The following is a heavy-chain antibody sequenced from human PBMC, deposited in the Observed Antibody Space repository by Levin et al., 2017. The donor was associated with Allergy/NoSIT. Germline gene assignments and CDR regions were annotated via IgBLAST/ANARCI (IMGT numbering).Heavy chain of an antibody. CDR1: GFTFSSYG. CDR2: ISYDGSNK. CDR3: AKSGGPSLRYFDWLFDY. D-gene: IGHD3-9*01. Sequence: LSLTCAASGFTFSSYGMHWVRQAPGKGLEWVAVISYDGSNKYYAESVKGRFTISRDNSKNTLYLQMNSLRAEDTAVYYCAKSGGPSLRYFDWLFDYWGQGTLVTVSS. J-gene: IGHJ4*02. V-gene: IGHV3-30*18.